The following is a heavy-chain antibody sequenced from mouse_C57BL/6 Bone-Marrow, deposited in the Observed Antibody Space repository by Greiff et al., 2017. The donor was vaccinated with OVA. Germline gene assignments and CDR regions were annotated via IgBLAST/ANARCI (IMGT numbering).Heavy chain of an antibody. V-gene: IGHV1-15*01. CDR2: IDPETGGT. D-gene: IGHD4-1*01. J-gene: IGHJ2*01. Sequence: QVQLQQSGAELVRPGASVTLSCKASGYTFTDYEMHWVKQTPVHGLEWIGAIDPETGGTAYNQKFKGKAILTADKSSSTAYMELRSLTSEDSAVYYGKRLGLHYFDYGGQGTTLTVSS. CDR1: GYTFTDYE. CDR3: KRLGLHYFDY.